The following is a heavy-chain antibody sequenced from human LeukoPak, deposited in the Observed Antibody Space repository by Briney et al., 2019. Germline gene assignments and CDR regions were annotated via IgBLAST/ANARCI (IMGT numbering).Heavy chain of an antibody. D-gene: IGHD3-9*01. CDR2: ISRSSSYI. J-gene: IGHJ4*02. V-gene: IGHV3-23*01. CDR3: AKASADLVDFDY. Sequence: PGGSLRLSCAASGFTFSSYAMSWVRQAPGKGLEWVSSISRSSSYIYYADSVKGRFTISRDNSKNTLYLQMNSLRAEDTAVYYCAKASADLVDFDYWGQGTPVTVSS. CDR1: GFTFSSYA.